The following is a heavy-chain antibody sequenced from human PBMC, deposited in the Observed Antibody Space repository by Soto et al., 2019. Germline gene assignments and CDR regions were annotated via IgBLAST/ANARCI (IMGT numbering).Heavy chain of an antibody. CDR2: IYWDDDN. J-gene: IGHJ4*02. D-gene: IGHD6-19*01. CDR3: AHGSGWLSDY. CDR1: GFSLTSTAVG. Sequence: QITLKESGPTLVKPTQTLTLTCSFSGFSLTSTAVGVNWIRQPPGKALEWLALIYWDDDNHFSPSLKSRLRVTKDTSKTQVVLTMTNMDPVDTATYFCAHGSGWLSDYWGQGILVTVSS. V-gene: IGHV2-5*02.